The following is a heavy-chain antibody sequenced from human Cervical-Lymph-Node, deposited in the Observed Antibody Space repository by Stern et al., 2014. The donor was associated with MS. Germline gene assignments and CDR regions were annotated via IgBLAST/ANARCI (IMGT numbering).Heavy chain of an antibody. D-gene: IGHD2-2*01. CDR1: GDSISNDNW. J-gene: IGHJ4*02. V-gene: IGHV4-4*02. Sequence: QVQLQQSGPGLVRPSGTLSLTCAVSGDSISNDNWWSWVRQPPGKGLGWIGDFYHTVSANYNPSLKSRVTISVDKSKTQFSLRLTSMTAADTAVYYCARDQGFQLMNSWGQGTLVIVSS. CDR2: FYHTVSA. CDR3: ARDQGFQLMNS.